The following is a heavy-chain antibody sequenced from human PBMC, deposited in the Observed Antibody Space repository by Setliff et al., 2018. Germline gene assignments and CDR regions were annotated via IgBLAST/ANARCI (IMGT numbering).Heavy chain of an antibody. J-gene: IGHJ6*03. Sequence: GASVKVSCKATGGTFRNYGISWVRQAPGQGLEWMGGTIPMFGTTNYAQKFQGRVTVITDESTSTAYMELSRLKSEDTAMYYCAREGVDTRSSTDYRYYMDVWGKGTTVTVSS. D-gene: IGHD2-15*01. CDR1: GGTFRNYG. V-gene: IGHV1-69*05. CDR3: AREGVDTRSSTDYRYYMDV. CDR2: TIPMFGTT.